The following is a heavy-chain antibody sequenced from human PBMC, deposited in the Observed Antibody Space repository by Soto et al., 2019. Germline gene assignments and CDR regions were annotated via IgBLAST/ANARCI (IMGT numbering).Heavy chain of an antibody. CDR3: VRDGTKTLRDWFDP. CDR1: GASISGFY. Sequence: LETLSLTCPVSGASISGFYWSWIRTSAGKGLEWIGRIYATGTTDYNPSLKSRVMMSVDTSKKQFSLKLRSVTAADTAVYYCVRDGTKTLRDWFDPWGQGISVTVSS. CDR2: IYATGTT. D-gene: IGHD1-1*01. V-gene: IGHV4-4*07. J-gene: IGHJ5*02.